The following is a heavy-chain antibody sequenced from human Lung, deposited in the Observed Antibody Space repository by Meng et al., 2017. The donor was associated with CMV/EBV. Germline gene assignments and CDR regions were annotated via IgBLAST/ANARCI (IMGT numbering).Heavy chain of an antibody. Sequence: GGSLRLSCAASGFTFSSYWMSWVRQAPGKGLEWVANIKQDGSEKYYVDSVKGRFTISRDNAKNSLYLQMNSLRAEDTAVYYCARDKPTSTVTTLCHDYYYGMDVWGQGTTVTVSS. CDR3: ARDKPTSTVTTLCHDYYYGMDV. J-gene: IGHJ6*02. CDR2: IKQDGSEK. V-gene: IGHV3-7*01. D-gene: IGHD4-17*01. CDR1: GFTFSSYW.